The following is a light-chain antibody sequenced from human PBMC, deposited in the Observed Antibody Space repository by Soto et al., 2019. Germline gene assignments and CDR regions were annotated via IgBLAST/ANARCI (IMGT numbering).Light chain of an antibody. J-gene: IGKJ2*01. CDR3: QQSYSTPYT. CDR1: QSISTY. CDR2: AAS. Sequence: DIQMTQSPSSLSASVGDRVTITCRASQSISTYLNWYQHKPGKAPKLLIHAASGLQSGVPSRFSGSGSGTDFTLTISSLQPDDFATYYCQQSYSTPYTFGQGTKLEIK. V-gene: IGKV1-39*01.